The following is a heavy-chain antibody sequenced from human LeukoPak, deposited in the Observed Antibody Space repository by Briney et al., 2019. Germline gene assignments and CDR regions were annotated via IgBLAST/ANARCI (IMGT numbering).Heavy chain of an antibody. CDR3: AGGTERTAPKRYYFDY. CDR1: GGSFSGYY. J-gene: IGHJ4*02. CDR2: INHSGST. V-gene: IGHV4-34*01. Sequence: PSETLSLTCAVYGGSFSGYYWSWIRQPPGKGLEWIGEINHSGSTNYYPSLKRRVTISVDTSKKNFSLKLSSVTAADTAAYYCAGGTERTAPKRYYFDYWGQGTLVTVSS. D-gene: IGHD1-1*01.